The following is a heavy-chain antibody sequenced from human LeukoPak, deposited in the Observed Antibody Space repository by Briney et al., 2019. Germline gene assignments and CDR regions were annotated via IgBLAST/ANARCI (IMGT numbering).Heavy chain of an antibody. CDR1: GYSFTSYW. D-gene: IGHD6-6*01. V-gene: IGHV5-51*01. J-gene: IGHJ3*02. Sequence: GESLKISCKGSGYSFTSYWIGWVRQMPGKGLEWMGIIYPGDSDTTYSPSFQGHVTISADKSINTAFLQWSSLKASDTAMYYCARPRMIADRNDAFEIWGQGTMVTFSP. CDR3: ARPRMIADRNDAFEI. CDR2: IYPGDSDT.